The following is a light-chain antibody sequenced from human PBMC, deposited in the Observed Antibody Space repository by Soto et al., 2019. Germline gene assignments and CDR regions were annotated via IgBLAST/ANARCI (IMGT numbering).Light chain of an antibody. CDR1: HGMRND. J-gene: IGKJ1*01. CDR2: AAS. V-gene: IGKV1-6*01. Sequence: AIQMTQSPSSLSASVGDRVTITCRASHGMRNDLGWYQQKPGKAPKLLIYAASTLQSGVPSRFSGSESGTDFTLTISSLLPEYFPTYYCLPDYNCPRTFGQGTKVEVK. CDR3: LPDYNCPRT.